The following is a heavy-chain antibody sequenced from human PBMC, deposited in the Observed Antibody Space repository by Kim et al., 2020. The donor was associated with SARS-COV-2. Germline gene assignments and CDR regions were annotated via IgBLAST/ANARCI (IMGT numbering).Heavy chain of an antibody. V-gene: IGHV4-31*02. CDR3: ARDRTVRGPYGMDV. J-gene: IGHJ6*02. Sequence: NPALKGRVTISVDTSKNQFSLKLSSVTAADTAVYYCARDRTVRGPYGMDVWGQGTTVTVSS. D-gene: IGHD3-10*01.